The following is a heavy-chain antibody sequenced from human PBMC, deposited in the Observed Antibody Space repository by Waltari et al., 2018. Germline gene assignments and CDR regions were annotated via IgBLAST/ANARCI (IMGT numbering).Heavy chain of an antibody. CDR1: GYSFTSYW. Sequence: VQLVQSGAEVKKPGESLKISCKGSGYSFTSYWIGWIRQPPGKGLEWIGYIYYSGSTNYNPSLKSRVTISVDTSKNQFSLKLSSVTAADTAVYYCAREMATIPLLFDYWGQGTLVTVSS. D-gene: IGHD5-12*01. V-gene: IGHV4-59*01. CDR2: IYYSGST. J-gene: IGHJ4*02. CDR3: AREMATIPLLFDY.